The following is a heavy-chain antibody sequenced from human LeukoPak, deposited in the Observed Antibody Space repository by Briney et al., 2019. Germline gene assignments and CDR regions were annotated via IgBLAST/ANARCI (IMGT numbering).Heavy chain of an antibody. J-gene: IGHJ3*02. CDR2: IKQDGSEK. Sequence: PGGSLRLSCAASGFTFSTYWMSWVRQAPGKGLEWVATIKQDGSEKYYVDSVKGRFSISRDNAKNSLYLQMNSLRAEDTAVYYCAKDLGRKHIVVVTPAFDIWGQGTMVTVSS. V-gene: IGHV3-7*03. D-gene: IGHD2-21*02. CDR3: AKDLGRKHIVVVTPAFDI. CDR1: GFTFSTYW.